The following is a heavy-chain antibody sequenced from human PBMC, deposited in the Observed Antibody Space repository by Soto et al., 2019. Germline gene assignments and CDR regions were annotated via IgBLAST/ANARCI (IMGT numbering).Heavy chain of an antibody. D-gene: IGHD2-2*01. CDR3: ARDLGGSRVPAAIGY. CDR2: IWYDGSNK. V-gene: IGHV3-33*01. CDR1: GFTFSSYG. Sequence: PGGSLRLSCAASGFTFSSYGMHWVRQAPGKGLEWVAVIWYDGSNKYYADSVKGRFTISRDNSKNTLYLQMNSLRAEDTAVYYCARDLGGSRVPAAIGYWGQGTLVTVSS. J-gene: IGHJ4*02.